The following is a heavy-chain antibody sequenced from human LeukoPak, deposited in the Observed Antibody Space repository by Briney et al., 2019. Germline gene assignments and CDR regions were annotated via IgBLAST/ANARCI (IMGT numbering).Heavy chain of an antibody. CDR2: IYYSGST. D-gene: IGHD3-10*01. V-gene: IGHV4-30-4*01. CDR1: GGSISSGDYY. CDR3: ARLITMVRGVHFDY. J-gene: IGHJ4*02. Sequence: PSETLSLTCTVSGGSISSGDYYWSWIRQPPGKGLEWIGYIYYSGSTYYNPSLKSRVTISVDTSKNQFSLKLSSVTAADTAVYYCARLITMVRGVHFDYWGQGTLVTVSS.